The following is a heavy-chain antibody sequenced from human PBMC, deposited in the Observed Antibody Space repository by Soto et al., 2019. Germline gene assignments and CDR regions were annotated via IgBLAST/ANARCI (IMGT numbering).Heavy chain of an antibody. J-gene: IGHJ3*02. D-gene: IGHD7-27*01. Sequence: ASVKVSCKVSGYTLTELSMHWVRQAPGKGLEWMGGFDPEDGETIYAPKFQGGVTMTEDKSTDTAFMELSSLRSEDTAVYYCSTASETGVDAFDIWGQGTMVTVSS. V-gene: IGHV1-24*01. CDR3: STASETGVDAFDI. CDR1: GYTLTELS. CDR2: FDPEDGET.